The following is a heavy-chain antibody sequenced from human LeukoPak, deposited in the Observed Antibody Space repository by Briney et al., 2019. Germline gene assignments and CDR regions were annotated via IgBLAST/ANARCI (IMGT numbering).Heavy chain of an antibody. V-gene: IGHV4-39*07. Sequence: ASETLSLSCTVSGGSISSSSYYWGWIRQPPGKGLEWIGSIYYSGSTYYNPSLKSRVTISVDTSKNQFSLKLSSVTAADTAVYYCARERSSSSVPSGWFYYYYMDVWGKGTTVTVSS. CDR1: GGSISSSSYY. CDR3: ARERSSSSVPSGWFYYYYMDV. J-gene: IGHJ6*03. CDR2: IYYSGST. D-gene: IGHD6-6*01.